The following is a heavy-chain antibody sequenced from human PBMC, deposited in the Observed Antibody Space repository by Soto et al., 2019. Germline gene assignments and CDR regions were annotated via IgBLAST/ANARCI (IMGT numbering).Heavy chain of an antibody. CDR3: ATRVSTYYVAY. CDR1: GFTFSSYA. CDR2: ISSSSSST. J-gene: IGHJ4*02. V-gene: IGHV3-23*01. Sequence: EVQLLESGGGLVQPGGSLRLSCAASGFTFSSYAMSWVRQAPGKGLEWVSAISSSSSSTFYADSVKGRFTMSRDNSQNTLYLQMNSLRVEDTAIYYCATRVSTYYVAYWGQGTLVTVSS. D-gene: IGHD4-4*01.